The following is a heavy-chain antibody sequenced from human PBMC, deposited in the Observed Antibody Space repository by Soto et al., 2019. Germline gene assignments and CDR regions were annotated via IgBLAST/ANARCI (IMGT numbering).Heavy chain of an antibody. J-gene: IGHJ6*02. CDR3: AKLGNYDFWSGYPYGMDV. CDR2: ISWNSGSI. D-gene: IGHD3-3*01. Sequence: DVQLVESGGGLVQPGRSLRLSCAASGFTFDDYAMHWVRQAPGKGLEWVSGISWNSGSIGYADSVKGRFTISRDNAKNSLYLQMNSLRAEDTALYYCAKLGNYDFWSGYPYGMDVWGQGTTVTVSS. CDR1: GFTFDDYA. V-gene: IGHV3-9*01.